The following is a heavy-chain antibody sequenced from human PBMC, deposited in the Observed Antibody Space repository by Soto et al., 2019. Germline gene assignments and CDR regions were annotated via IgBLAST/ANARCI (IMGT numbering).Heavy chain of an antibody. CDR3: ARGPPEGNGGGYFDD. Sequence: ASVKVSCKASGYTFTGYYMHWVRQAPGQGLEWMGWINPNSGGTNYAQKFQGWVTMTRDTSISTAYMELSRLRSDDTAVYYCARGPPEGNGGGYFDDGGKGTLVTVS. D-gene: IGHD3-10*01. CDR2: INPNSGGT. J-gene: IGHJ4*02. CDR1: GYTFTGYY. V-gene: IGHV1-2*04.